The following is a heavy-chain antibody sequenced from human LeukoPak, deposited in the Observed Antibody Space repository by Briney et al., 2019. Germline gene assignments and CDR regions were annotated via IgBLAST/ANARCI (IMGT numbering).Heavy chain of an antibody. Sequence: GGSLRLSCAVSGFTFSSYSMCWVRQAPGKGLEWVSFISSSSSYIYYADSVKGRFTISRDNAKNSLYLQMNSLRAEDTAVYYCAGGTMFPYYFDYWGQGTLVTVSS. J-gene: IGHJ4*02. CDR3: AGGTMFPYYFDY. V-gene: IGHV3-21*01. D-gene: IGHD3-10*02. CDR1: GFTFSSYS. CDR2: ISSSSSYI.